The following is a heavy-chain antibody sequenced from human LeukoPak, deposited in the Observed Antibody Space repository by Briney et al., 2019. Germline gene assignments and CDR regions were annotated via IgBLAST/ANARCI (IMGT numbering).Heavy chain of an antibody. J-gene: IGHJ3*02. Sequence: GSLRLSCAASGFTFDDYTMHWVRQAPGKGLEWVSLISWDGGSTYYADSVKGRFTISRDSSKNSLYLQMNSLRTEDTALYYCAKGHGSDAFDIWGQGTMVTVSS. D-gene: IGHD2-15*01. CDR1: GFTFDDYT. CDR2: ISWDGGST. CDR3: AKGHGSDAFDI. V-gene: IGHV3-43*01.